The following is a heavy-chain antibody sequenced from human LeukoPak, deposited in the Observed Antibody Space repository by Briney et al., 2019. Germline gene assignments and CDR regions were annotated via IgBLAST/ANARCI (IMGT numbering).Heavy chain of an antibody. V-gene: IGHV5-51*01. J-gene: IGHJ4*02. D-gene: IGHD2/OR15-2a*01. Sequence: GESLKISCKGSGYSFSSYWIGWVRQMPGKGLEWMGFIYPGDSHTIYSPSFQGQVTISGGKSISIAYLQWSSLKASDTAMYYCARPHNIAWETTSYIDYWGQGTLVTVSS. CDR1: GYSFSSYW. CDR2: IYPGDSHT. CDR3: ARPHNIAWETTSYIDY.